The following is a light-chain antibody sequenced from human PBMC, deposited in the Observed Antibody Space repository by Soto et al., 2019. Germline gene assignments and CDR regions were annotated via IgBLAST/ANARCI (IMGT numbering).Light chain of an antibody. CDR3: AAWDDSLSGVV. V-gene: IGLV1-47*02. CDR1: SSNIGSNY. Sequence: QSVLTQPPSASGTPGQRVTISCSGTSSNIGSNYLYWYQQLPGTAPKHLIYSNNQRPSGVRDRFSGFKSGTSASLAISGLRSEDGAEYYCAAWDDSLSGVVFGGGAKLTVL. J-gene: IGLJ2*01. CDR2: SNN.